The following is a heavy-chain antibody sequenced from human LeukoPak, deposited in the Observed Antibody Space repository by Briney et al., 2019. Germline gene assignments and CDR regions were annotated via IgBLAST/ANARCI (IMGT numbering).Heavy chain of an antibody. Sequence: PGGSLRLSCAASGFTFNSYGMHWVRQAPGKGLEWVAVISYDGSHKSYADSVKGRFTISRDNSKNTLYLQMNSLRAEDTAVYHCAKGFDSSGYYQPLPFDYWGQGTLVTVSS. CDR3: AKGFDSSGYYQPLPFDY. V-gene: IGHV3-30*18. CDR1: GFTFNSYG. J-gene: IGHJ4*02. D-gene: IGHD3-22*01. CDR2: ISYDGSHK.